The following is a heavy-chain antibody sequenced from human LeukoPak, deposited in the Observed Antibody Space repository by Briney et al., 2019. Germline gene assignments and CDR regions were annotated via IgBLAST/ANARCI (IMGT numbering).Heavy chain of an antibody. CDR1: GFSLSTSGMC. J-gene: IGHJ3*02. V-gene: IGHV2-70*11. CDR3: ARLDYGDYGDAFDI. Sequence: SGPALVKPTQTLALTCTFSGFSLSTSGMCVSWIRQPPGKALEWLARIDWDDDKYYSTSLKTRLTISKDTSKNQVVLTMTNMDPVDTATYYCARLDYGDYGDAFDIWGQGTMVTVSS. CDR2: IDWDDDK. D-gene: IGHD4-17*01.